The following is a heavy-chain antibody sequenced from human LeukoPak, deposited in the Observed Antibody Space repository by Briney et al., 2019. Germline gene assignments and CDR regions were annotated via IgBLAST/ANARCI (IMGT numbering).Heavy chain of an antibody. CDR1: GFSLSATGEG. V-gene: IGHV2-5*01. CDR2: IYWYDDS. Sequence: SGPTLVNPTQALTLTCTFSGFSLSATGEGVGWIRQPPGKAPEWIAVIYWYDDSQYSPSLKNRLTITKDTSKNQVVLTMANFHPVDAGTHHRPHRGMKSEVNHYHKAGQLTAPLGAFDIWGPGTMVAVSS. D-gene: IGHD3-22*01. CDR3: PHRGMKSEVNHYHKAGQLTAPLGAFDI. J-gene: IGHJ3*02.